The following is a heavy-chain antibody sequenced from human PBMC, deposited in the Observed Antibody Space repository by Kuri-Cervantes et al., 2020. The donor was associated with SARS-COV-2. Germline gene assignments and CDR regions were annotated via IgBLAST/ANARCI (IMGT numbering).Heavy chain of an antibody. D-gene: IGHD3-16*01. V-gene: IGHV3-33*08. J-gene: IGHJ6*03. CDR1: GFTFSNYV. CDR3: ARGAANYYYMDV. CDR2: IWYDGESE. Sequence: GESLKISCVASGFTFSNYVIHWVRQAPGKGLEWVAVIWYDGESEYYAGSVKGRFTISRDNSKNTVSLHMNSLRAEDTAMYYCARGAANYYYMDVWGKGTTVTVSS.